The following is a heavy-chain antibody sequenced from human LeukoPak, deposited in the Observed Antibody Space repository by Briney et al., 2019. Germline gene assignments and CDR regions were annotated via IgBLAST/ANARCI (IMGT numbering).Heavy chain of an antibody. V-gene: IGHV3-33*01. Sequence: PGGSLRLSCAASGFTFSSYGMHWVRQAPGKGLEWVAVIWYDGSNKYYADSVKGRFTISRDNSKNTLYLQMNSLRAEDTAVYYCARDLTAADAVLRFVGYWGQGTLVTVSS. J-gene: IGHJ4*02. CDR2: IWYDGSNK. D-gene: IGHD6-13*01. CDR1: GFTFSSYG. CDR3: ARDLTAADAVLRFVGY.